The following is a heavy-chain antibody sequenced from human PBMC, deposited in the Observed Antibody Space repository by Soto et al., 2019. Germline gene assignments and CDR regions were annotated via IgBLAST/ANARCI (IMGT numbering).Heavy chain of an antibody. J-gene: IGHJ4*02. CDR3: AKDGGPVYCNSPGCSAKHFDY. Sequence: QVQLVESGGGVVQPGRSLRLSCAASGFTFSNYGMHWVRQAPGKGLEWVAIISYDGDNEYYADSGRGRFTISRDNSKNTLYLHTSSLRHEDTAVYYCAKDGGPVYCNSPGCSAKHFDYWGQGTLVTVSS. CDR1: GFTFSNYG. V-gene: IGHV3-30*18. CDR2: ISYDGDNE. D-gene: IGHD2-2*01.